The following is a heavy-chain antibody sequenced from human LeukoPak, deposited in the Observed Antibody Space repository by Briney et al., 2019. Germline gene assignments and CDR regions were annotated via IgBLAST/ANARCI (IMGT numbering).Heavy chain of an antibody. Sequence: PGGSLRLSCAASGFTVSSNYISWVRQAPGKRLEWVSVIYSGGGTNYADSVKGRFTISRHNAKNSLYLQMNSLRAEDTAVYFCVRDQWLAYNYYMDVWGKGTTVTVSS. CDR1: GFTVSSNY. D-gene: IGHD6-19*01. CDR3: VRDQWLAYNYYMDV. CDR2: IYSGGGT. V-gene: IGHV3-53*01. J-gene: IGHJ6*03.